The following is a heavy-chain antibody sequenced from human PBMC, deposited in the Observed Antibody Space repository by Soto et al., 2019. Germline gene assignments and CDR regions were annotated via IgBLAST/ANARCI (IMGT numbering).Heavy chain of an antibody. CDR3: AREGGTIFGVDNFDS. V-gene: IGHV4-61*01. CDR2: ISYSGST. Sequence: SETLSLTCTVSGGSVRSGSYYWSWIRQPPGKGLEWIGYISYSGSTNYNPSLKSRVTISVDTSKNQFSLNLNSVTAADTAVYYCAREGGTIFGVDNFDSWGQGTLVTVSS. D-gene: IGHD3-3*01. CDR1: GGSVRSGSYY. J-gene: IGHJ4*02.